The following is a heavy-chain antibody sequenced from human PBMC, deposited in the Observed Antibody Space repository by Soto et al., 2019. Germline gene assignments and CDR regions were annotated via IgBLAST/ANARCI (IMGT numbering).Heavy chain of an antibody. D-gene: IGHD6-19*01. J-gene: IGHJ3*02. CDR3: AKDRGGAVAGTFFSFDI. CDR1: GFTFSSYA. Sequence: GGSLRLSCAASGFTFSSYAMSWVRQAPGKGLEWVSAISGSGGSTYYADSVRGRLTISRDNSKNTLYLQMNSLRAEDTAVYSCAKDRGGAVAGTFFSFDIWGQGTMVTVSS. CDR2: ISGSGGST. V-gene: IGHV3-23*01.